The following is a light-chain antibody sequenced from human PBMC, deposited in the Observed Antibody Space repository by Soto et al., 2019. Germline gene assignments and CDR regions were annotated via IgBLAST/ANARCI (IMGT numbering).Light chain of an antibody. CDR3: QQYNSYSWT. V-gene: IGKV1-39*01. J-gene: IGKJ1*01. CDR1: QSIRGY. Sequence: DIQMTQSPSSLSASVGDRVTIPCRASQSIRGYLNWYQQKPGNAPKLLIYSASTLQSGVPSRFSGSGSGTDFTLTISSLQPHDFATYYCQQYNSYSWTFGQGTKVDIK. CDR2: SAS.